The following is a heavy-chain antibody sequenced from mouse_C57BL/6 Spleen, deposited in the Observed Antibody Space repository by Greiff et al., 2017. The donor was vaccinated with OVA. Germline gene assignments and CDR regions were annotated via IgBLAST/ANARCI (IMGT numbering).Heavy chain of an antibody. CDR1: GYTFTDYE. J-gene: IGHJ4*01. Sequence: LVESGAELVRPGASVTLSCKASGYTFTDYEMHWVKQTPVHGLEWIGAIDPETGGTAYNQKFKGKAILTADKSSSTAYMELRSLTSEDSAVYYCTREGTTVVAPDAMDYWGQGTSVTVSS. V-gene: IGHV1-15*01. CDR2: IDPETGGT. D-gene: IGHD1-1*01. CDR3: TREGTTVVAPDAMDY.